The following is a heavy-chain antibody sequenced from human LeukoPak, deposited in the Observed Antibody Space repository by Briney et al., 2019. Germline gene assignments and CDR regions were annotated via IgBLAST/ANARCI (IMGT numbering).Heavy chain of an antibody. V-gene: IGHV3-30*02. CDR1: GFTFSSYG. D-gene: IGHD3-9*01. CDR2: IRYDGSNK. Sequence: GGSLRLSCAASGFTFSSYGMHWVRQAPGKGLEWVAFIRYDGSNKYYADSVKGRFTISRDNSKNTLYLQMNSLRAEDTAVYYCAREYYDILTQYYFDYWGQGTLVTVSS. J-gene: IGHJ4*02. CDR3: AREYYDILTQYYFDY.